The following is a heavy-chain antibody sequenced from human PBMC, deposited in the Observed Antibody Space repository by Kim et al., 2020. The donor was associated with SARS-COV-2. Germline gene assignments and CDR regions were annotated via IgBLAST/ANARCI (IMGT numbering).Heavy chain of an antibody. Sequence: SETLSLTCTVSGGSISSSSYYWGWIRQPPGKGLEWIGSIYYSGSTYYNPSLKSRVTISVDTSKNQFSLKLSSVTAADTAVYYCARRGDRCGFGVRGGWYFDSWGARTLVTASS. V-gene: IGHV4-39*01. D-gene: IGHD5-18*01. CDR3: ARRGDRCGFGVRGGWYFDS. CDR2: IYYSGST. J-gene: IGHJ4*02. CDR1: GGSISSSSYY.